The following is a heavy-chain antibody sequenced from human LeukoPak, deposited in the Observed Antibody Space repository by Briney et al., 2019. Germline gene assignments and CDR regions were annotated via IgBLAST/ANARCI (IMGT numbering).Heavy chain of an antibody. CDR1: GYTLTSYG. Sequence: ASVKVSCQASGYTLTSYGISWVRPAPGQGLEWMGWISAYNGNTNYAQKLQGRVTMTTDTSTSTAYMELRSLRSDDTAVYYCARSRPYSSSDYWGQGTLVTVSS. V-gene: IGHV1-18*01. CDR3: ARSRPYSSSDY. D-gene: IGHD6-13*01. J-gene: IGHJ4*02. CDR2: ISAYNGNT.